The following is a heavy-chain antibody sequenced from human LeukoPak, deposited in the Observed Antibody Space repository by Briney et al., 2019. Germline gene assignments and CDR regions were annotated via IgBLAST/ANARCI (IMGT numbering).Heavy chain of an antibody. D-gene: IGHD3-16*01. V-gene: IGHV1-2*02. CDR1: GYTFTGYY. CDR2: INPNSGAT. CDR3: AREGGDYYYYYMDV. Sequence: ASVKVSCKASGYTFTGYYMHWVRQTPGQGLEWMGWINPNSGATKLAHKFQGRVTMTRDTSSRTAYMELSSLRSDDTAVYYCAREGGDYYYYYMDVWGKGTTVTVSS. J-gene: IGHJ6*03.